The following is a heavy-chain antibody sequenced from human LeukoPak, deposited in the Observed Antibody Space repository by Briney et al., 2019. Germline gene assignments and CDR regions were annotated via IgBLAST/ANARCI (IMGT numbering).Heavy chain of an antibody. Sequence: GGSLRLSCAASGFTFSSYTMNWVRQAPGKGLEWVAVISYDGSNKYYADSVKGRFTISRDNSKNTLYLQMNSLRAEDTAVYYCAKVVGSSWYGDWGQGTLVTVSS. J-gene: IGHJ4*02. D-gene: IGHD6-13*01. CDR1: GFTFSSYT. V-gene: IGHV3-30*18. CDR3: AKVVGSSWYGD. CDR2: ISYDGSNK.